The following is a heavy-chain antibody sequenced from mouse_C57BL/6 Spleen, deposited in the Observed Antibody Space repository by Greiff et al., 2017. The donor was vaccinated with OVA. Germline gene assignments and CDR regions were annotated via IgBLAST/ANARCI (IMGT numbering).Heavy chain of an antibody. CDR3: ARAGGWYYFEY. CDR2: INPSNGGT. CDR1: GYTFTSYW. D-gene: IGHD3-3*01. Sequence: VQLQQPGTELVKPGASVKLSCKASGYTFTSYWMHWVKQRPGQGLEWIGNINPSNGGTNYNEKFKSKATLTVDKSSSAAYMQISSLTSEDSAVYYCARAGGWYYFEYWGQGTTRTVAS. V-gene: IGHV1-53*01. J-gene: IGHJ2*01.